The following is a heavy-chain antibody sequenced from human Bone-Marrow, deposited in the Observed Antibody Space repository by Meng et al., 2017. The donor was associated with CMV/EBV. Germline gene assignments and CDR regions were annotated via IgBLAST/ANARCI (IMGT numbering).Heavy chain of an antibody. D-gene: IGHD2-2*01. V-gene: IGHV1-18*01. J-gene: IGHJ6*02. CDR1: GYTFTSYG. Sequence: ASVKVSCKASGYTFTSYGISWVRQAPGQGLEWMGWISAYNGNTNYAQKLQGRVTMTTDTSTSTAYTELRSLRSEDTAVYYCARDPYQLLSTGMDVWGQGTTVTVSS. CDR3: ARDPYQLLSTGMDV. CDR2: ISAYNGNT.